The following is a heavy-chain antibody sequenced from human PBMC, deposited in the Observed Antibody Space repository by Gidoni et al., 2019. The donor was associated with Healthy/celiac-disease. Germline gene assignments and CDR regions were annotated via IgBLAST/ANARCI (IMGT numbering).Heavy chain of an antibody. CDR1: GGSISSYY. CDR3: ARADYGDYGGFDY. CDR2: IYYSGST. Sequence: QVQLQESGPGLVKPSETLSLTCTVSGGSISSYYWSWIRQPPGKGLEWIGYIYYSGSTNYNPSLKSRVTISVDTSKNQFSLKLSSVTAADTAVYYCARADYGDYGGFDYWGQGTLVTVSS. V-gene: IGHV4-59*01. D-gene: IGHD4-17*01. J-gene: IGHJ4*02.